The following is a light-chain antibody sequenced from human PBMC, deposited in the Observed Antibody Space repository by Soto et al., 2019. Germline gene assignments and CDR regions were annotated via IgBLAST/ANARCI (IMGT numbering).Light chain of an antibody. Sequence: EIVLTQSPGTLSLSPGERATLSCRASQSVSNSYLAWYQQKPGQAPRLLIYAASSRSSGIADRFSGSGSGTDFTLTISSLEPEDFAVYYCQQYGSSPPITFGQGTRLEIK. CDR3: QQYGSSPPIT. V-gene: IGKV3-20*01. CDR2: AAS. J-gene: IGKJ5*01. CDR1: QSVSNSY.